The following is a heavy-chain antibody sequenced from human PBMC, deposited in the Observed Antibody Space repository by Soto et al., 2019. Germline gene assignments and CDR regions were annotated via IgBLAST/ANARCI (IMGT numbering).Heavy chain of an antibody. V-gene: IGHV4-31*03. J-gene: IGHJ4*02. Sequence: QVQLQESGPGLVKPSQTLSLTCTVSGGSISGGGSYWSWIRQHPGKGLEWIGYIHYSATTYYNPSLKSRITISIDTSKKEFSLKLTSVTAADPAVYYCARDRDSYGFHDYWGQGTLVTVSS. D-gene: IGHD5-18*01. CDR2: IHYSATT. CDR3: ARDRDSYGFHDY. CDR1: GGSISGGGSY.